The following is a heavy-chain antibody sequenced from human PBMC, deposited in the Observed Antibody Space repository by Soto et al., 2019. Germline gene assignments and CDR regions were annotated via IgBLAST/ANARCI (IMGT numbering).Heavy chain of an antibody. J-gene: IGHJ5*02. CDR2: IDPSDSYT. D-gene: IGHD5-12*01. CDR3: ARTYSGYDKNWFDP. Sequence: PGDSLTISCKGSGYSFTSYWISWVRQMPGKGLEWMGRIDPSDSYTRYSPSFQGQVTISADKSISTAYLQWSSLKASDTAMYYCARTYSGYDKNWFDPWGQGTLVTVSS. V-gene: IGHV5-10-1*04. CDR1: GYSFTSYW.